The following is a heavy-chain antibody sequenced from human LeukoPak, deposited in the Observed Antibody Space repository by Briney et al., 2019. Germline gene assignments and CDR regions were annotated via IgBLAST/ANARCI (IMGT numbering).Heavy chain of an antibody. V-gene: IGHV3-49*03. CDR2: IRRKTYGGTT. Sequence: GGSLRLSCTASGFTFGDYAMSWFRQAPGKGLEWVGFIRRKTYGGTTEYVASVKGRFTISRDDSKSIAYLQMNSLKTEDTAVYYCTRVPGYSYGYETFDIWGQGTMVTVSS. J-gene: IGHJ3*02. CDR1: GFTFGDYA. D-gene: IGHD5-18*01. CDR3: TRVPGYSYGYETFDI.